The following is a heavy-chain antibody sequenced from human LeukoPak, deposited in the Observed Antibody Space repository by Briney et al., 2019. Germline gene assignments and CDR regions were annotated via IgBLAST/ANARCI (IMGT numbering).Heavy chain of an antibody. V-gene: IGHV4-34*01. CDR2: INHSGST. CDR3: ARGVGHPRYYYYYYGMDV. Sequence: GSLRLSCAASGFTVSSNYMSWVRQPPGKGLEWIGEINHSGSTNYNPSLKSRVTISVDTSKNQFSLKLSSVTAADTAVYYCARGVGHPRYYYYYYGMDVWGQGTTVTVSS. CDR1: GFTVSSNY. J-gene: IGHJ6*02. D-gene: IGHD1-26*01.